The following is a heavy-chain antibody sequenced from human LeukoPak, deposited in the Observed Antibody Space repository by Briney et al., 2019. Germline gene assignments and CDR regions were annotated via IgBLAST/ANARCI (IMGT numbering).Heavy chain of an antibody. CDR1: GFTFSSYA. V-gene: IGHV3-23*01. J-gene: IGHJ4*02. Sequence: GGSLRLSCAASGFTFSSYAMSWVRQAPGNGLEWVSGISGSGASTYSADSVKGRFTISRDNSKNTLYLQMNSLRAEDTAVYYCAKDSDSGYDCELDYWGQGTLVTVSS. CDR3: AKDSDSGYDCELDY. CDR2: ISGSGAST. D-gene: IGHD5-12*01.